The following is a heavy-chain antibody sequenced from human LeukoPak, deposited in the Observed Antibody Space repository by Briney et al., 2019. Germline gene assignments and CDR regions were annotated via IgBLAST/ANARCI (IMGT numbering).Heavy chain of an antibody. V-gene: IGHV3-74*01. CDR2: INSDGSIT. Sequence: GGSLRLSCAASGSTFSPYWMHWVRQPPGKGRVWVSRINSDGSITTYADSVKGRFTISRDNAKNTLYLQMNSLRAEDTAVYYCARSMVPLFEDWGQGTLVTVSS. CDR3: ARSMVPLFED. J-gene: IGHJ4*02. CDR1: GSTFSPYW. D-gene: IGHD4/OR15-4a*01.